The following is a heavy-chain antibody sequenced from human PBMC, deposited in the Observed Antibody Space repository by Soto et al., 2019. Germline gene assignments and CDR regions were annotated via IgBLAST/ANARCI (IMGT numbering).Heavy chain of an antibody. Sequence: QLQLQESGPGLVKPSETLSLTCTVSGGSISSSSYYWGWIRQRPGKGREWIGSIYYSGSTYYNPSLRSRVTIPVHTPKDPVSVKLSSVTGADTAVYYCASLGRLAAFDYWGQGTLVTVSS. V-gene: IGHV4-39*01. CDR1: GGSISSSSYY. CDR3: ASLGRLAAFDY. J-gene: IGHJ4*02. D-gene: IGHD6-6*01. CDR2: IYYSGST.